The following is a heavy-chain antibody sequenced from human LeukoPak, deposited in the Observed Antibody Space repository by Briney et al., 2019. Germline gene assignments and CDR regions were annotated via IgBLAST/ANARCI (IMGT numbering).Heavy chain of an antibody. Sequence: GGSLRLSCAASGFTFSSYAMSWVRQAPGKGLEWVSAISGSGGSTYYADSVKGRFTISRDNSKNTLYLQMNSLRAEDTAVYYCAKEAIMTTVANADPKYFQHWGQGTLVTVSS. J-gene: IGHJ1*01. V-gene: IGHV3-23*01. D-gene: IGHD4-23*01. CDR1: GFTFSSYA. CDR2: ISGSGGST. CDR3: AKEAIMTTVANADPKYFQH.